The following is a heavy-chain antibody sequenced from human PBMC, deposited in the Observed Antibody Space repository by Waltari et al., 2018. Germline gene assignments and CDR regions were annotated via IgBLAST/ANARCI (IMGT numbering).Heavy chain of an antibody. CDR3: AREWSGWNYFYYYYGMDV. V-gene: IGHV1-69*09. Sequence: QVQLVQSGAEVKKPGSSVKVSCKASGGTFSSYAISWVRQAPGQGLEWMGRIIPILGIANYEQKFQGRVTITADKSTSTAYMELSSLRSEDTAVYYCAREWSGWNYFYYYYGMDVWGQGTTVTVSS. CDR1: GGTFSSYA. J-gene: IGHJ6*02. D-gene: IGHD1-7*01. CDR2: IIPILGIA.